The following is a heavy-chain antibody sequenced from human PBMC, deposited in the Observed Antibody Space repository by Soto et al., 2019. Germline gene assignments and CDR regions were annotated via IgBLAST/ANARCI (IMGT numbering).Heavy chain of an antibody. CDR2: ISSSSSYI. CDR1: GFTFSSYS. V-gene: IGHV3-21*01. CDR3: ARSPSMTTVSLDY. D-gene: IGHD4-17*01. Sequence: EVQLVESGGGLVKPGGSLRLFCAASGFTFSSYSMNWVRQAPGKGLEWVSSISSSSSYIYYADSVKGRFTISRDNAKNSLYLQMNSLRAEDTAVYYCARSPSMTTVSLDYWGQGTLVTVSS. J-gene: IGHJ4*02.